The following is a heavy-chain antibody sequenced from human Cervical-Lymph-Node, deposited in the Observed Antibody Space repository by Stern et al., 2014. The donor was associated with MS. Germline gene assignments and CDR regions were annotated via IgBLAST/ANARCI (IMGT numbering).Heavy chain of an antibody. Sequence: VQLVESGAEVKKPGSSVKVSCKASGGTFSSYAISWVRQAPGQGLEWMGGIIPIFGTANYAPKFKGRVPITPDKHTSHAYMELSSRRSEDTTVYYCARDSGRFDYWGQGTLVTVSS. CDR3: ARDSGRFDY. CDR1: GGTFSSYA. J-gene: IGHJ4*02. D-gene: IGHD3-10*01. V-gene: IGHV1-69*06. CDR2: IIPIFGTA.